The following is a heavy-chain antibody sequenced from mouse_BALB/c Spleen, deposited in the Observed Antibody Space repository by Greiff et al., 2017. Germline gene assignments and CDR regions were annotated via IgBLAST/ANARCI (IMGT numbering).Heavy chain of an antibody. CDR2: IYPGGGYT. Sequence: VQLQQSGAELVRPGTSVKISCKASGYTFTNYWLGWVKQRPGHGLEWIGDIYPGGGYTNYNEKFKGKATLTADTSSSTAYMQLSSLTSEDSAVYFCARSGYYGSSYDYFDYWGQGTTLTVSS. J-gene: IGHJ2*01. CDR1: GYTFTNYW. V-gene: IGHV1-63*02. D-gene: IGHD1-1*01. CDR3: ARSGYYGSSYDYFDY.